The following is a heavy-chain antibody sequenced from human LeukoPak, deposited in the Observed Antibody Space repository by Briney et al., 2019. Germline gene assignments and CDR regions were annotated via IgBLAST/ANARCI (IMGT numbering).Heavy chain of an antibody. CDR3: ARVTMVRGVINEYYFDY. CDR1: GGSISNITNSNW. J-gene: IGHJ4*02. D-gene: IGHD3-10*01. V-gene: IGHV4-4*02. CDR2: IYHSGST. Sequence: SETLSLTCAVSGGSISNITNSNWWSWVRQPPGKGLEWIGEIYHSGSTNYNPSLKSRVTISVDTSKNQFSLKLSSVTAADTAVYYCARVTMVRGVINEYYFDYWGQGTLVTVSS.